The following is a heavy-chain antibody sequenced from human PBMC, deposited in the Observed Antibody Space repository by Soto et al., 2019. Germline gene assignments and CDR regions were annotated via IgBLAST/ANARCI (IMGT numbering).Heavy chain of an antibody. Sequence: ASVKVSCKVSGYTLTELSMHWVRQAPGKGLEWMGGFDPEDGETIYAQKFQGRVTMTEDTSTDTAYMELSSLRSEDTAVYYCATGQAASRYYYYGMDVWGQGTRVTVSS. D-gene: IGHD6-25*01. V-gene: IGHV1-24*01. CDR1: GYTLTELS. CDR3: ATGQAASRYYYYGMDV. CDR2: FDPEDGET. J-gene: IGHJ6*02.